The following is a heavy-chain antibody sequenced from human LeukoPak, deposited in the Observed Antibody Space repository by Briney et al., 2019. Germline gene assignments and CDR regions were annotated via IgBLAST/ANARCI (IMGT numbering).Heavy chain of an antibody. V-gene: IGHV1-69*13. CDR2: IIPIFGTA. CDR1: GGTFSSYA. Sequence: GASVKVSCKASGGTFSSYAISWVRQAPGQGLEWMGGIIPIFGTANYAQKFQGRVTITADESTSTAYMELSSLRSEDTAVYYCARDLNTAMITGYYYGMDVWGQGTTVTVSS. CDR3: ARDLNTAMITGYYYGMDV. J-gene: IGHJ6*02. D-gene: IGHD5-18*01.